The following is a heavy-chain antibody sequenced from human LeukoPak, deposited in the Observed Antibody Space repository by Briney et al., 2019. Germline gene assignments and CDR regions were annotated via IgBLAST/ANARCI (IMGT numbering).Heavy chain of an antibody. Sequence: GGSLRLSCAASGFTSSSYAMHWVRQTPGKGLEWVAVISYDGSNKYYADSVKGRFTISRDNSKNTLYLQMNSLRAEDTAVYYCARDYYDFWSGYYLYWGQGTLVTVSS. CDR1: GFTSSSYA. D-gene: IGHD3-3*01. CDR3: ARDYYDFWSGYYLY. CDR2: ISYDGSNK. V-gene: IGHV3-30*01. J-gene: IGHJ4*02.